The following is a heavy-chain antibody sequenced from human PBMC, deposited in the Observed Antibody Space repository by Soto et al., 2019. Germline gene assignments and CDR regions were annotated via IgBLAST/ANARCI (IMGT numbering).Heavy chain of an antibody. CDR1: RFTFRDYY. Sequence: GGSLRLSCAASRFTFRDYYMSWIRQAPGKGLEWVSYIGSSGSVMYYADSVKGRFTISRDNAKNSLYLQMNSLRADDTAVYYCARGLEGHNWSDAWGQGTLLTVSS. J-gene: IGHJ5*02. V-gene: IGHV3-11*01. D-gene: IGHD1-1*01. CDR3: ARGLEGHNWSDA. CDR2: IGSSGSVM.